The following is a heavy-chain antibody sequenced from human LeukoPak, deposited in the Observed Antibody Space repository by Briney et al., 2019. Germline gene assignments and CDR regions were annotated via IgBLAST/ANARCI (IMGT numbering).Heavy chain of an antibody. Sequence: GGSLRLSCAASGFTFSSYWMSWVRQAPGKGLEWVANIKEDGSEKYYVDSVKGRFAISRDNAKNSLYLQMYSLRAEDTAVYYCADGEGRPLNYWGRGILVTVSS. CDR2: IKEDGSEK. V-gene: IGHV3-7*01. D-gene: IGHD3-3*01. J-gene: IGHJ4*02. CDR1: GFTFSSYW. CDR3: ADGEGRPLNY.